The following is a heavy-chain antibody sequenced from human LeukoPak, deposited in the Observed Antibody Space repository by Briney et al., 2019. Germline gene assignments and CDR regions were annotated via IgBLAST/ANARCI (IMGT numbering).Heavy chain of an antibody. CDR2: IGDSGTTI. J-gene: IGHJ4*02. D-gene: IGHD2-2*01. CDR3: AAQYCTSTSCSLDY. Sequence: GGSLRLSCAASGFTFNDYYMSWIRQAPGKGLEWVSYIGDSGTTIYYVDSVKGRFTISTDNAKNSLYLQMNSLRAEDTAVYYCAAQYCTSTSCSLDYWGQGTLVTVSS. V-gene: IGHV3-11*01. CDR1: GFTFNDYY.